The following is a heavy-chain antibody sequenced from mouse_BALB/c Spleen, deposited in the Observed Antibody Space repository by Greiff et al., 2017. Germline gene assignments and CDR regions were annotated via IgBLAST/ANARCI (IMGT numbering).Heavy chain of an antibody. Sequence: VQLVESGPGLVAPSQSLSITCTVSGFSLTDYGVSWIRQPPGKGLEWLGVIWGGGSTYYNSALKSRLSISKDNSKSQVFLKMNSLQTDDTAMYYCAKHGENRRDSDYYAMDYWGQGTSVTVSS. J-gene: IGHJ4*01. V-gene: IGHV2-6-5*01. CDR1: GFSLTDYG. CDR3: AKHGENRRDSDYYAMDY. D-gene: IGHD2-14*01. CDR2: IWGGGST.